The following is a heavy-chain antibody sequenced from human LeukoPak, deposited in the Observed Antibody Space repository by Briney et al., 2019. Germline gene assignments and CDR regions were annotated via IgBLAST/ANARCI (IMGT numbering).Heavy chain of an antibody. V-gene: IGHV4-59*08. D-gene: IGHD3-9*01. Sequence: SQTLSLTCTVSGVSITSYYWSWIRQPPGKALEWIGYIYYSGSTNYNPSLKSRVTMSVDTSKNQFSLKLSSVTAADTAVYYCARARYDILTGWTALDIWGQGTMVTVSS. CDR1: GVSITSYY. CDR2: IYYSGST. CDR3: ARARYDILTGWTALDI. J-gene: IGHJ3*02.